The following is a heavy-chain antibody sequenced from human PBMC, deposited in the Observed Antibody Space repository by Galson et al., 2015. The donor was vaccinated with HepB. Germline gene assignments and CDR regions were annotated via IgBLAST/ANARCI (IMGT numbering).Heavy chain of an antibody. CDR2: ISYDGSNK. V-gene: IGHV3-30-3*01. CDR1: GFTFSSYA. J-gene: IGHJ3*02. D-gene: IGHD3-10*01. CDR3: ARALMGSYSSGAFDI. Sequence: SLRLSCAASGFTFSSYAMHWVRQAPGKGLEWVAVISYDGSNKYYADSVKGRFTISRDNSKNTLYLQMNSLRAEDTAVYYCARALMGSYSSGAFDIWGQGTMVTVSS.